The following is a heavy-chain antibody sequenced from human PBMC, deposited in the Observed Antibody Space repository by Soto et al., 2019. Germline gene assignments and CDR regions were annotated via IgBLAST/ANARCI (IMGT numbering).Heavy chain of an antibody. J-gene: IGHJ5*02. CDR2: IYSSGST. D-gene: IGHD3-22*01. Sequence: TSETLCLSWTVSDGSISPYDWTWIRQPAGKGPEWIGHIYSSGSTNYNPSLKIRVTMSLDTSKNQFSLILKSVTAADTAVYYCTRGRGFYSDNYFDPWGQGIQVTVSS. CDR3: TRGRGFYSDNYFDP. V-gene: IGHV4-4*07. CDR1: DGSISPYD.